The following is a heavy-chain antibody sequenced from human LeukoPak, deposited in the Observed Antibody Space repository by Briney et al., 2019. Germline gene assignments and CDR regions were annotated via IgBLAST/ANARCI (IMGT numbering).Heavy chain of an antibody. Sequence: PSETLSLTCTVSGGSISSYYYSWIRQPAGKGLEWIGRIYASGNTYKDPSLESRVTMSVDTSNNQFTLNLTSVTGADTAMYYCVKDGPLGSDFWGQGTQVTVSS. D-gene: IGHD2-15*01. CDR2: IYASGNT. V-gene: IGHV4-4*07. J-gene: IGHJ4*02. CDR1: GGSISSYY. CDR3: VKDGPLGSDF.